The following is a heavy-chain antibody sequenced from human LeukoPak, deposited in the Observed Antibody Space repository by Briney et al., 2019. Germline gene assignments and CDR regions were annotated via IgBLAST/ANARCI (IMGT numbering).Heavy chain of an antibody. V-gene: IGHV1-69*04. J-gene: IGHJ5*02. CDR1: GDTFSSHG. D-gene: IGHD3-3*01. CDR3: ARSYDFWSGYPTRPYNWFDP. Sequence: ASVNVSCKASGDTFSSHGISWVRQAPGQGLEWLGRIIPMLDITNYAERFQGRVTITADKSTSTAYLEVNSLKSDDTAVYYCARSYDFWSGYPTRPYNWFDPWGQGTLVTVSS. CDR2: IIPMLDIT.